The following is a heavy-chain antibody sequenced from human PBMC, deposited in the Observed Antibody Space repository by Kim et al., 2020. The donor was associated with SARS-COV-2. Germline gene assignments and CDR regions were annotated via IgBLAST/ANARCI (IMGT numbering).Heavy chain of an antibody. J-gene: IGHJ4*02. Sequence: NYHTSLKNRLVISLDTSKNQFSLKLSSVTAADTAVYYCARYSGYPDYCFDYWGQGTLVTVSS. V-gene: IGHV4-59*01. D-gene: IGHD5-12*01. CDR3: ARYSGYPDYCFDY.